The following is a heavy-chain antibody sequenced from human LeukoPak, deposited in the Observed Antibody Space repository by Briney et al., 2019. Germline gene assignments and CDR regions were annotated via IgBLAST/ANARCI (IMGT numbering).Heavy chain of an antibody. V-gene: IGHV4-61*02. CDR3: ARRPDGHDY. Sequence: SETLSLTSTVSGVSIANTFDYWNWLRQPAGKGLEWIGRIYTTGSTNYHPVLKSRVTISLDPARNQFSLKLSSVTAADTAVYYCARRPDGHDYWGQGTLVTVSS. CDR2: IYTTGST. J-gene: IGHJ4*02. D-gene: IGHD1-14*01. CDR1: GVSIANTFDY.